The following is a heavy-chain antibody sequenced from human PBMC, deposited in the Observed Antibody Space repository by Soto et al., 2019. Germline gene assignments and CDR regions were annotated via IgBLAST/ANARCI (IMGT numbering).Heavy chain of an antibody. J-gene: IGHJ1*01. CDR3: AREVKQLVQEGFLQH. CDR2: ISTGSSYI. V-gene: IGHV3-21*01. CDR1: GFTFSSYT. D-gene: IGHD6-13*01. Sequence: PGGSLRLSCAASGFTFSSYTMHWVRQAPGKGLEWVSSISTGSSYIYYADSLKGRFTISRDNAGNSLYLQMNSLRAEDTAVYYCAREVKQLVQEGFLQHWGQGTLVTVSS.